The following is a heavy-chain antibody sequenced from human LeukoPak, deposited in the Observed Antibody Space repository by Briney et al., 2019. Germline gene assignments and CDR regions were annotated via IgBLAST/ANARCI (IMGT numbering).Heavy chain of an antibody. Sequence: GESLKISCNGSGYSFTSYWISCVRQKPGKGLEWMGSIYPDDSDTRYNPSFEGQVTISADKSSSTAYLQWSSLKASDTGMYYCARGGNHDYYYYYMDVWGKGTTITVSS. J-gene: IGHJ6*03. CDR1: GYSFTSYW. D-gene: IGHD1-14*01. CDR2: IYPDDSDT. V-gene: IGHV5-51*01. CDR3: ARGGNHDYYYYYMDV.